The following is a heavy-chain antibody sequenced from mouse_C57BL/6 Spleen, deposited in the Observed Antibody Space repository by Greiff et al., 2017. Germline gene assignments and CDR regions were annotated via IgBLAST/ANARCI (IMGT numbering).Heavy chain of an antibody. J-gene: IGHJ4*01. Sequence: EVQLQESGGGLVKPGGSLKLSCAASGFTFSDYGMHWVRQAPEKGLEWVAYISSGSSTIYYADTVKGRFTISRDNAKNTLFLQMTSLRSEDTAMYYCARRSNYGDYYAMDYWGQGTSVTVSS. CDR2: ISSGSSTI. CDR1: GFTFSDYG. V-gene: IGHV5-17*01. D-gene: IGHD2-5*01. CDR3: ARRSNYGDYYAMDY.